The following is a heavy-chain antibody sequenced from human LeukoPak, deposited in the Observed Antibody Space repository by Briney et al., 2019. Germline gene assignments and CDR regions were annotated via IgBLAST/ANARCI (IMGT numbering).Heavy chain of an antibody. CDR3: AKSKGYSSSWYFDY. Sequence: GGSLRLSCAASGFTFTSYSMNWVRQALGKGLEWVSTISGGGGSTYYADYVKGRFTISRDNSKNTLYLQVNSLRAEDTAVYYCAKSKGYSSSWYFDYWGQGTLVTVSS. D-gene: IGHD6-13*01. J-gene: IGHJ4*02. CDR1: GFTFTSYS. V-gene: IGHV3-23*01. CDR2: ISGGGGST.